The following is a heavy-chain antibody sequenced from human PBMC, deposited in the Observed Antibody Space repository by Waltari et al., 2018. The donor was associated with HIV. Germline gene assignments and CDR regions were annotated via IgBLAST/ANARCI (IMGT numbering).Heavy chain of an antibody. V-gene: IGHV1-46*01. D-gene: IGHD5-12*01. J-gene: IGHJ5*02. CDR1: GYTFTSYY. CDR3: AGAKDSGYDYLNLSWFDP. CDR2: MNPGGGST. Sequence: QVQLVQSGAEVKKPGASVKVSCKASGYTFTSYYMHWVRQAPGQGLGWMGIMNPGGGSTSYAQKFQGRVTMTRDTSTSTVYMELSSLRSEDTAVYYCAGAKDSGYDYLNLSWFDPWGQGTLVTVSS.